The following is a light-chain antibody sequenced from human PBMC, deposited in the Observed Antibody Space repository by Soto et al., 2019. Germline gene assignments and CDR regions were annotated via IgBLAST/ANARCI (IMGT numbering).Light chain of an antibody. CDR3: QHYNSYSRK. Sequence: IQMTQSPSILSASVGARVTITCRASQSISTWLAWYQQKPEKAPKILIQEASTFESGVQSRFSGSRSGTEFTLTNSGLQPDDFATYYCQHYNSYSRKFGQGTRV. J-gene: IGKJ1*01. CDR2: EAS. V-gene: IGKV1-5*01. CDR1: QSISTW.